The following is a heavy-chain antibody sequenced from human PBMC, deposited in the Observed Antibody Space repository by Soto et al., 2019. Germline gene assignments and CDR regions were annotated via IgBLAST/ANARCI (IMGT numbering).Heavy chain of an antibody. CDR1: GFTFSSYW. D-gene: IGHD2-2*01. V-gene: IGHV3-7*01. CDR2: IKQDGSEK. CDR3: ARGIVVVPAATPWFDP. J-gene: IGHJ5*02. Sequence: GGSLRLSCAASGFTFSSYWMSWVRQAPGKGLEWVANIKQDGSEKYYVDSVKGRFTISRDNAKNSLYLQMNSLRAEDTAVYYCARGIVVVPAATPWFDPWGQGTLVTVSS.